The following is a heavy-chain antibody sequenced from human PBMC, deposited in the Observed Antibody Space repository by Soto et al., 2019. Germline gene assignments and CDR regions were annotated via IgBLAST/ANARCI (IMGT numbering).Heavy chain of an antibody. CDR2: IRSKAYGGTT. CDR3: TRDRAVPHFYYYYGMDV. D-gene: IGHD3-10*01. Sequence: GGSLRLACTASGFTFGDYAMSWVRQAPGKGLEWVGFIRSKAYGGTTEYAASVKGRFTISRDDSKSIAYLQMNSLKTEDTAVYYCTRDRAVPHFYYYYGMDVWGQGTTVTVSS. J-gene: IGHJ6*02. V-gene: IGHV3-49*04. CDR1: GFTFGDYA.